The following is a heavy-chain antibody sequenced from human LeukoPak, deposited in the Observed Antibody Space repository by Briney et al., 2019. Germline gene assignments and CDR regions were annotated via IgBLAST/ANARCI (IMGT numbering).Heavy chain of an antibody. CDR2: IYSGGST. Sequence: PGGSLRLSCAASGFTVSSNYMSWVRQAPGKGLEWVSVIYSGGSTHYADSVKGRFTISRDNSKNTLYLQMNSLRAEDTAVYYCASDPRIQLTHQGGAYWGQGTLVTVSS. V-gene: IGHV3-66*02. CDR1: GFTVSSNY. CDR3: ASDPRIQLTHQGGAY. D-gene: IGHD1-1*01. J-gene: IGHJ4*02.